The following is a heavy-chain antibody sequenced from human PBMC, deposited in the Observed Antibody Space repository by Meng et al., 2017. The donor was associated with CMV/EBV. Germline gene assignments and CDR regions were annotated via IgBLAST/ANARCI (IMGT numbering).Heavy chain of an antibody. Sequence: GESLKISCAASGFTFRSYAMTWVRQAPGKGLEWVSAISGSGSSTYYADSVKGRFTISRDNSKNTLYLQMNSLGAEDTAVYYCAKDRGGGVATILGCSRFDYWGQGTLVTVSS. J-gene: IGHJ4*02. V-gene: IGHV3-23*01. CDR2: ISGSGSST. CDR1: GFTFRSYA. CDR3: AKDRGGGVATILGCSRFDY. D-gene: IGHD5-12*01.